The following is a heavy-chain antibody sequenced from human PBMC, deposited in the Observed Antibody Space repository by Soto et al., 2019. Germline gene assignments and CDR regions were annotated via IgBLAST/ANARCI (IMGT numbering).Heavy chain of an antibody. CDR3: AKNGQPPYYYYGMDV. CDR2: ISGYNGDT. D-gene: IGHD2-8*01. Sequence: QGQLVQSGGEVKKPGASVKVSCKASGYTFTRYGISWVRQAPGQGLEWMGWISGYNGDTKYAQKFQGRVTMTVETSTTTAYMELRSLTSDDRAVYYCAKNGQPPYYYYGMDVW. J-gene: IGHJ6*01. V-gene: IGHV1-18*01. CDR1: GYTFTRYG.